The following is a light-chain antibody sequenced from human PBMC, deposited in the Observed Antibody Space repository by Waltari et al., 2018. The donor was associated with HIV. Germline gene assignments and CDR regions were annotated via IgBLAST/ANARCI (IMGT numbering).Light chain of an antibody. CDR2: GNT. J-gene: IGLJ3*02. CDR1: SSTLGAGHP. Sequence: QSVLTHPPSVSGAPGQRVTISCTGSSSTLGAGHPVHWFQQVLGTAPKLLIHGNTNRPSGVPDRFSGSKSCSSASLAITGLQAEDEADYYCQSYDDRLSGWVFGGGTKLTVL. V-gene: IGLV1-40*01. CDR3: QSYDDRLSGWV.